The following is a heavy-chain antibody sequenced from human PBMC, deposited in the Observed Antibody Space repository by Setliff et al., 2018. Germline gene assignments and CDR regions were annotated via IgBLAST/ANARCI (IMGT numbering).Heavy chain of an antibody. CDR3: ARGQASIFGVINNLDV. J-gene: IGHJ6*04. Sequence: PSETLSLTCTVSVGSISGQFWTWVRQAPGKGLDWIGYIGDNGKTEYNPSLKSRVTTSADTSKNQLSLKLTSVTAADTAVYFCARGQASIFGVINNLDVWGNGTTVTVSS. D-gene: IGHD3-3*01. CDR2: IGDNGKT. V-gene: IGHV4-59*11. CDR1: VGSISGQF.